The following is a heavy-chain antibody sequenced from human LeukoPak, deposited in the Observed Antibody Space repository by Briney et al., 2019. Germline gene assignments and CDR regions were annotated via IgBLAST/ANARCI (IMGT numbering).Heavy chain of an antibody. Sequence: GGSLRLSCAASGFTFSSYSMNWVRQAPGKGLEWVSSISSSSSYIYYADSVKGRFTISRDNAKNSLYLQMNSLRAEDTAVYYCARVEVGTGPGGGAGFDYWGQGTLVTVSS. J-gene: IGHJ4*02. CDR1: GFTFSSYS. D-gene: IGHD5-18*01. CDR3: ARVEVGTGPGGGAGFDY. CDR2: ISSSSSYI. V-gene: IGHV3-21*01.